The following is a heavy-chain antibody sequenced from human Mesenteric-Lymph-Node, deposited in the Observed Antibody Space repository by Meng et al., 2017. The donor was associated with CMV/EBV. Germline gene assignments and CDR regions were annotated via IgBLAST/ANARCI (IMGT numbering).Heavy chain of an antibody. CDR2: IIPILGIA. V-gene: IGHV1-69*10. Sequence: SVKVSCKASGGTFSSYAISWVRQAPGQGLEWMGGIIPILGIANYAQKFQGRVTITADKSTSTAYMELSSLRSEDTAVYYCARMSGGAYCSGGSCYNYYGMDVWGQGTTVTSP. CDR3: ARMSGGAYCSGGSCYNYYGMDV. J-gene: IGHJ6*02. CDR1: GGTFSSYA. D-gene: IGHD2-15*01.